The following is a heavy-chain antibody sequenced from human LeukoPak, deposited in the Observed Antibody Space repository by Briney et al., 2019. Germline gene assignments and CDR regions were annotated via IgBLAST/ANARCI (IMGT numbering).Heavy chain of an antibody. CDR3: ATMARGCSGAGCYYPPPDY. Sequence: GASVKVSCKVSGYTFTDYYMHWVQQAPGKGLEWMGLVDPEDGETIYAEKFQGRVTITADTSTDTAYMELSSLKSEDTAVYYCATMARGCSGAGCYYPPPDYWGQGTLVTVSS. J-gene: IGHJ4*02. CDR1: GYTFTDYY. V-gene: IGHV1-69-2*01. CDR2: VDPEDGET. D-gene: IGHD2-2*01.